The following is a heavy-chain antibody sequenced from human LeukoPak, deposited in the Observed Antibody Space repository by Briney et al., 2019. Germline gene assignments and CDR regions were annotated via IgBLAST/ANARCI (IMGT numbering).Heavy chain of an antibody. J-gene: IGHJ4*02. D-gene: IGHD4-17*01. V-gene: IGHV1-18*01. Sequence: ASVKVSCKASGYTFTSYGISRVRQAPGQGLDWIGWISAYNVNTNYTHKFQGRVTMTRETSISTASMELRRLRSDDTAVYYCARGSRMTTVIAWVYWGQGTLVTVSS. CDR2: ISAYNVNT. CDR3: ARGSRMTTVIAWVY. CDR1: GYTFTSYG.